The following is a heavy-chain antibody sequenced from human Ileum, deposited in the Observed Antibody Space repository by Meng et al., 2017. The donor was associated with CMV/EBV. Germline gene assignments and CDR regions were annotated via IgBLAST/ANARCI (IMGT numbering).Heavy chain of an antibody. J-gene: IGHJ4*02. V-gene: IGHV3-11*04. CDR1: GFTFSDYY. CDR3: ARGKWVGVPFDY. CDR2: ISSSGSTI. Sequence: GGSLRLSCAASGFTFSDYYMSWIRQAPGKGLEWVSYISSSGSTIFYADSVKGRLTISRDNAKKSLYLQMRSLRAEDTAVYYCARGKWVGVPFDYWGQETLVTVSS. D-gene: IGHD2-8*01.